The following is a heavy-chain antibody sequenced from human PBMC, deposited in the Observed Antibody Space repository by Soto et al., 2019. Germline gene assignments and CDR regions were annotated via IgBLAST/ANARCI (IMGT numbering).Heavy chain of an antibody. J-gene: IGHJ6*02. V-gene: IGHV1-69*12. D-gene: IGHD6-19*01. Sequence: QVQLLQSGAEVKKPGSSVRVSCEASGGTFRTYAISWVRQAPGQGLEWMGELIPIFGTVNYAQKFQGRVTITADESTTTVYMDLSSLRSENTAVYYCAKGAVAGTPTSYYYYGMDVWGQGTTVYFSS. CDR2: LIPIFGTV. CDR3: AKGAVAGTPTSYYYYGMDV. CDR1: GGTFRTYA.